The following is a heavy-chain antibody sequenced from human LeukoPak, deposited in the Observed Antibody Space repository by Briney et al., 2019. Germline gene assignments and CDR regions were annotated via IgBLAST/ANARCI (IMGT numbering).Heavy chain of an antibody. Sequence: PSETLSLTCTVSGGSISSYYWSWIRQPPGKGLEWIGYIYYSGSTNYNPSLKGRVTISVDTSKNQFSLKLSSVTAADTAVYYCARHMDNGIAVAGDAFDIWGQGTMVTVSS. CDR2: IYYSGST. V-gene: IGHV4-59*08. D-gene: IGHD6-19*01. CDR1: GGSISSYY. J-gene: IGHJ3*02. CDR3: ARHMDNGIAVAGDAFDI.